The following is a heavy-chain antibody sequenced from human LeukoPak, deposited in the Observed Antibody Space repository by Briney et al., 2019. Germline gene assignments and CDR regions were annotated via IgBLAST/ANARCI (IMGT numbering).Heavy chain of an antibody. J-gene: IGHJ5*02. CDR3: ARTSIYYESSGYRS. CDR2: INHSGST. D-gene: IGHD3-22*01. Sequence: SETLSLTCAVYGGSFSGYYWSWIRQPPGKGLEWIGEINHSGSTNYNPSLKSRVTISVDTSKNQFSLKLSSVTAADTAVYYCARTSIYYESSGYRSWGQGTLVTVSS. V-gene: IGHV4-34*01. CDR1: GGSFSGYY.